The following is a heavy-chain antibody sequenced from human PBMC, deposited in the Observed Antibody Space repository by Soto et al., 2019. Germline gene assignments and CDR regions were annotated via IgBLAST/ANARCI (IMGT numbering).Heavy chain of an antibody. CDR2: IYYSGST. D-gene: IGHD3-22*01. CDR1: GGSISSGGYY. J-gene: IGHJ6*02. V-gene: IGHV4-31*03. CDR3: ARDHGYYDSSPPYYYYGMDV. Sequence: SETLSLTCTVSGGSISSGGYYWSWIRQHPGKGLEWIGYIYYSGSTYYNPSLTSRVTISVDTSKNQFSLKLSSVTAADTAVYYCARDHGYYDSSPPYYYYGMDVWGQGTTVTVYS.